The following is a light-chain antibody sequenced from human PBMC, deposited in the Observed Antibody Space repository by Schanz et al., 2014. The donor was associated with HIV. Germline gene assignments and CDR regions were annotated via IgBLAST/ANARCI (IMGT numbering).Light chain of an antibody. V-gene: IGKV1-39*01. CDR3: QQSYSLPRT. CDR2: TAS. Sequence: DIQMTQSPSSLSASVGDRVTITCRASQSISSYLNWYQQKPGKAPKLLIFTASSLQGGVPSRFSGSGSGTDFTLTISSLQPEDFATYYCQQSYSLPRTFGQGTKVEFK. CDR1: QSISSY. J-gene: IGKJ1*01.